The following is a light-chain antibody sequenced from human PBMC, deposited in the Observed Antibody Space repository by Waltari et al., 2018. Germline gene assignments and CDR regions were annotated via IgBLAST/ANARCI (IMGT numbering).Light chain of an antibody. Sequence: ENVLTQSPGTLSLSPGERATLSCRASQTVRATYLAWYQQKPGPAPTLVIHDTSSRATGIPDRFSGSGSGTDFSLTISSLEPEDCAVYYCQQDDIAPLAFGGGTKVE. V-gene: IGKV3-20*01. CDR3: QQDDIAPLA. CDR1: QTVRATY. J-gene: IGKJ4*01. CDR2: DTS.